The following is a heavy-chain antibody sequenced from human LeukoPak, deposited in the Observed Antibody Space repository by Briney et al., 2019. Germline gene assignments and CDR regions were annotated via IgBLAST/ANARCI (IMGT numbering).Heavy chain of an antibody. Sequence: GGSLSLSCTASGLTFFTSGFNWVRQAPGKGLEWVASIGPTGSDRYHADSIKGRFTISRDNANNFLYLQMNSLRAEDTAVYYCATETNGRHYDYWGQGTLLTVSS. J-gene: IGHJ4*02. CDR3: ATETNGRHYDY. CDR2: IGPTGSDR. V-gene: IGHV3-21*06. CDR1: GLTFFTSG. D-gene: IGHD1-14*01.